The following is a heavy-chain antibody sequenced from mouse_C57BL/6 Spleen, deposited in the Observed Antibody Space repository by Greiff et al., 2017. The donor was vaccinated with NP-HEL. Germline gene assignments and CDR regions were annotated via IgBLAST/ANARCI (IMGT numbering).Heavy chain of an antibody. CDR3: AVGVYYSKGYAMEY. V-gene: IGHV1-64*01. J-gene: IGHJ4*01. Sequence: QVQLQQPGAELVKPGASVKLSCKASGYTFTSYWMHWVKQRPGQGLEWIGMIHPSSGSTNYNEKFKSKATLTVDKSSSTAYMQLSSLTSEDSAVYDCAVGVYYSKGYAMEYWGKGTSVTVAS. CDR1: GYTFTSYW. CDR2: IHPSSGST. D-gene: IGHD2-5*01.